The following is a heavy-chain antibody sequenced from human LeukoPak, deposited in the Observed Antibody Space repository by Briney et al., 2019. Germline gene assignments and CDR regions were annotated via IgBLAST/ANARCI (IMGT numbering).Heavy chain of an antibody. V-gene: IGHV4-59*01. D-gene: IGHD6-13*01. CDR3: ARLSTAAGYPFDC. CDR1: GGSISSYS. CDR2: IYYSGST. Sequence: SETLSLTCTVSGGSISSYSWSWIRQPPGEGLEWIGYIYYSGSTNYNPSLKSRVTISLDTSKNQFSLKLSSVTAADTAVYYCARLSTAAGYPFDCWGQGTLVTVSS. J-gene: IGHJ4*02.